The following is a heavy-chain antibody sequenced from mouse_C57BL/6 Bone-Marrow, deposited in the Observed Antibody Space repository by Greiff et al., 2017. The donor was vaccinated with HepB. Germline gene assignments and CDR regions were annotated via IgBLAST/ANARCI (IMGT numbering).Heavy chain of an antibody. CDR3: AKGPSYYSNSDWYFDV. CDR1: GFSLPSYG. J-gene: IGHJ1*03. Sequence: VNVVESGPGLVAPSQSLSITCTVSGFSLPSYGVDGVRQPPGKGLEWLGVIWGGGSTNYNSALMSRLSISKDNSKSQVFLKMNSLQTDDTAMYYCAKGPSYYSNSDWYFDVWGTGTTVTVSS. D-gene: IGHD2-5*01. CDR2: IWGGGST. V-gene: IGHV2-9*01.